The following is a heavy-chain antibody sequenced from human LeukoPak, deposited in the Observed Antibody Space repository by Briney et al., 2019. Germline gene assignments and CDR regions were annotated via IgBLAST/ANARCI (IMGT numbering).Heavy chain of an antibody. J-gene: IGHJ6*03. Sequence: SETLSLTCAVYGGYYWSWIRQPPGKGLEWIGYIYYSGSTNYKSSLKSRVTISVDTSKNQFSLKLSSVTAADTAVYYCARTTEGGYSYGYFYYYYMDVWGKGTTVTISS. CDR2: IYYSGST. V-gene: IGHV4-59*01. CDR3: ARTTEGGYSYGYFYYYYMDV. D-gene: IGHD5-18*01. CDR1: GGYY.